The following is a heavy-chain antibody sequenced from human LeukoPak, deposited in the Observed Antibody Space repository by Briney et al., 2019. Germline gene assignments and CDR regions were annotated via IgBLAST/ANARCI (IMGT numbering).Heavy chain of an antibody. J-gene: IGHJ4*02. CDR1: GLTFSSHA. CDR3: ARGGYYAATDS. Sequence: RGSLRLSCAAPGLTFSSHAMHWVRQAPGKGLEYVSAIVSNGGNTYYADSVRGRFTISRDNSKDTVYLQMGSLRPEDTAVYYCARGGYYAATDSWGQGALVTVSS. CDR2: IVSNGGNT. V-gene: IGHV3-64*02. D-gene: IGHD3-3*01.